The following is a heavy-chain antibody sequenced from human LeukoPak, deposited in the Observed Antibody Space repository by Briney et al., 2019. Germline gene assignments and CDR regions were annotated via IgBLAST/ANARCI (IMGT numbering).Heavy chain of an antibody. D-gene: IGHD4/OR15-4a*01. J-gene: IGHJ4*02. V-gene: IGHV3-23*01. CDR3: ARRGVLSVARALDY. CDR1: GFTFSSYA. Sequence: GGSLRLSCAASGFTFSSYAMSWVRQAPGKGLEWVSAISGSGGSTYYADSVKGRFTISRDNSKNTLYLQMNSLRPEDTAVYFCARRGVLSVARALDYWGQGTLVTVSS. CDR2: ISGSGGST.